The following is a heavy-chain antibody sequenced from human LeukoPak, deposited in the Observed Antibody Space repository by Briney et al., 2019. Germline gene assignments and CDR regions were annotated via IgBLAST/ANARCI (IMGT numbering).Heavy chain of an antibody. CDR1: GFTLSGFA. Sequence: GGSLRLSCAASGFTLSGFAMHWVRQAPGKGLEWVAVLLHDGSEKYYADSVKGRFTISRDTSKNMVYLQMNSLRAEEAAVYYCARDLGGYGYYGMDVWGQGTTVTVSS. CDR2: LLHDGSEK. V-gene: IGHV3-30-3*01. D-gene: IGHD3-22*01. CDR3: ARDLGGYGYYGMDV. J-gene: IGHJ6*02.